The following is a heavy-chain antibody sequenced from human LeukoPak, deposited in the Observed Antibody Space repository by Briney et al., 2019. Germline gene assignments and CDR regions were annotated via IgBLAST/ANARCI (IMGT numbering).Heavy chain of an antibody. CDR1: GYTFTGYY. CDR2: INPNSGGT. J-gene: IGHJ4*02. Sequence: ASVKVSFKASGYTFTGYYMHLVRQAPGQGLKWMGWINPNSGGTNYAQKFQGRVTMTRDTSISRAYMELSRLRSDDTAVYYCARAGWGIAAAGWYWGQGTLVTVSS. CDR3: ARAGWGIAAAGWY. V-gene: IGHV1-2*02. D-gene: IGHD6-13*01.